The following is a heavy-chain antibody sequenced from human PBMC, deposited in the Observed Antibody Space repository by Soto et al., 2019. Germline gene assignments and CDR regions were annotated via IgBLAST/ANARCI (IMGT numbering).Heavy chain of an antibody. V-gene: IGHV4-59*01. CDR2: IYYSGST. Sequence: SETLSLTCTVSGGSISSYYWSWIRQPPGKGLEWIGYIYYSGSTNYNPSLKSRVTISVDTSKNQFSLKLSSVTAADTAVYYCVRDRRGSNGPDYYYYYGMDVWGQGTTVTVSS. CDR1: GGSISSYY. D-gene: IGHD3-10*01. CDR3: VRDRRGSNGPDYYYYYGMDV. J-gene: IGHJ6*02.